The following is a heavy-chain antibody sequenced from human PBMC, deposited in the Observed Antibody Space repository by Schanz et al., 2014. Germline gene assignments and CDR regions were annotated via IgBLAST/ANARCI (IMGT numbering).Heavy chain of an antibody. J-gene: IGHJ4*02. V-gene: IGHV3-30*04. D-gene: IGHD1-1*01. CDR2: ISYDGTNK. Sequence: QVQLVESGGGVVQPGRSLRLSCAASGFTFSSYTMHWVRQAPGTGLEWVAVISYDGTNKYYADSVKGRFTISRDNSKNTLYLQMNSLRPDDTAVYYCAKALKPYIASRNGLDVWGQGTLVTVSS. CDR1: GFTFSSYT. CDR3: AKALKPYIASRNGLDV.